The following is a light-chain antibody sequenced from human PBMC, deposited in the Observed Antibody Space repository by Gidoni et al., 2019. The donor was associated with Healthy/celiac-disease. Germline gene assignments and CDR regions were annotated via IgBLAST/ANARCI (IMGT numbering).Light chain of an antibody. Sequence: EIVITQSPSTLSVSPGARATLSCRASQSVSSNLAWYQQKPGQAPRLLIYGASTRATGIPARFSGSGSGTEFTLTISSLQSEDFAVYYCQQYNNWPALTFGGGTKVEIK. CDR2: GAS. CDR3: QQYNNWPALT. CDR1: QSVSSN. J-gene: IGKJ4*01. V-gene: IGKV3-15*01.